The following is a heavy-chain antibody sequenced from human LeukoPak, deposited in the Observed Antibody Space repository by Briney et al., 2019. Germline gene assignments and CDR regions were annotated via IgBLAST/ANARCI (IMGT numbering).Heavy chain of an antibody. J-gene: IGHJ4*02. Sequence: GGSLRLSCAASGFTFSSYAMSWVRQAPGKGLEWVSAISGSGGATYYADSVKGRFTISRDNSKNTLYLQMNSLRAEDTAVYYCAGQPSPAAACDYWGEGTLVTVSS. CDR1: GFTFSSYA. V-gene: IGHV3-23*01. CDR2: ISGSGGAT. D-gene: IGHD2-2*01. CDR3: AGQPSPAAACDY.